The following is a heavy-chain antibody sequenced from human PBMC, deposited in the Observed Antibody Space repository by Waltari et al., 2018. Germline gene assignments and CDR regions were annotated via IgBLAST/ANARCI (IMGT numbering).Heavy chain of an antibody. J-gene: IGHJ6*02. Sequence: QVQLVQSGAEVKKPGASVKVSCKASGYTFTGYNIHWVRQAPGQGLEWMGWITPNSGGTNYAQKFQGRVTMTRDTSISTVYMELSRLRSDDTAVYYCARDAYHYFGMDVWGQGTTVTVSS. CDR3: ARDAYHYFGMDV. CDR1: GYTFTGYN. CDR2: ITPNSGGT. V-gene: IGHV1-2*02.